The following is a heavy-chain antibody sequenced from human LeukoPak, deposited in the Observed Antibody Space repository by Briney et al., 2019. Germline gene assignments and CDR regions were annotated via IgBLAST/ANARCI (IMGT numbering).Heavy chain of an antibody. J-gene: IGHJ4*02. CDR3: ARHRTVARGCYEFDY. CDR2: IYYSGTT. D-gene: IGHD6-19*01. Sequence: PSETLSLTCSVSDGSIRSGPYYWGWIRQPPGKGLEWIATIYYSGTTYYNPYLKSRVTISVDTSKNQFSLELTSVTAADTATFYCARHRTVARGCYEFDYWSQGTLVTVSS. V-gene: IGHV4-39*01. CDR1: DGSIRSGPYY.